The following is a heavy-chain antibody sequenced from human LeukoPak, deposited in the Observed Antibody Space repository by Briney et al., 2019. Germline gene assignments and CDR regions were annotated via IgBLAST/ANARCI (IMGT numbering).Heavy chain of an antibody. Sequence: ASVKVSCKVSGCTLTELSMHWVRQATGQGLEWMGWMNPHSGDTGYARNFQGRVTMTRSTSISTAYMELSSLRSEDTAVYYCARINYGDAYDIWGQGTLVTVSS. CDR3: ARINYGDAYDI. CDR2: MNPHSGDT. CDR1: GCTLTELS. J-gene: IGHJ3*02. V-gene: IGHV1-8*01. D-gene: IGHD4-11*01.